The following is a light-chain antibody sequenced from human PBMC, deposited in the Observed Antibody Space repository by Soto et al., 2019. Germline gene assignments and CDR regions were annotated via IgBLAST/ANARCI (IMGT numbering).Light chain of an antibody. CDR3: SSYTSSSTLYV. Sequence: QSVLTQPASVSGSPGQSITISCTGTSSDVGGYNYVSWYLQHPGKAPKLMIYEVSNRPSGVSNRFSGSKSDNTASLTISGLQAEDEADYYCSSYTSSSTLYVFGTGTKVTVL. CDR1: SSDVGGYNY. V-gene: IGLV2-14*01. CDR2: EVS. J-gene: IGLJ1*01.